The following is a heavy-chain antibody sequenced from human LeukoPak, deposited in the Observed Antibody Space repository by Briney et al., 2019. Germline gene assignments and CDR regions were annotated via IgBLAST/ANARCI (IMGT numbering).Heavy chain of an antibody. CDR3: AKNLVGATAS. CDR2: ISGSSTTI. CDR1: GFTFSTYS. D-gene: IGHD1-26*01. J-gene: IGHJ5*02. Sequence: GGSLRLSCAASGFTFSTYSINWVRQAPGKGLEWVSYISGSSTTIYYADSVKGRFTISRDNAKNSLYLQMNSLRDEDTAVYYCAKNLVGATASWGQGTLVTVSS. V-gene: IGHV3-48*02.